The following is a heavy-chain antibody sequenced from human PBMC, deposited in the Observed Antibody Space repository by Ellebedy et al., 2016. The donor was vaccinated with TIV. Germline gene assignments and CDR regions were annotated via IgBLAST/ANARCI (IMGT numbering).Heavy chain of an antibody. V-gene: IGHV3-23*01. CDR2: ISGSGGST. Sequence: GESLKISXAASGFTFSSYAMSWVRQAPGKGLEWVSSISGSGGSTYYADSVKGRFTISRDNSKNTLYLQMNSLRAEDTAVYYCAKEPYSNYLLEGINWFDPWGQGTLVTVSS. CDR3: AKEPYSNYLLEGINWFDP. CDR1: GFTFSSYA. D-gene: IGHD4-11*01. J-gene: IGHJ5*02.